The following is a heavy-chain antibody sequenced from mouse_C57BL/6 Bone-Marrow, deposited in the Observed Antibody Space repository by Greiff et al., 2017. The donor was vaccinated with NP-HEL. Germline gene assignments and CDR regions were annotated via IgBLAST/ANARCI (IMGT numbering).Heavy chain of an antibody. J-gene: IGHJ4*01. CDR2: INPSSGYT. CDR1: GYTFTSYW. CDR3: ASPNWDYAMDY. Sequence: QVHVKQSGAELAKPGASVKLSCKASGYTFTSYWMHWVKQRPGQGLEWIGYINPSSGYTKYNQKFKDKATLTADKSSSTAYMQLSSLTYEDSAVYYCASPNWDYAMDYWGQGTSVTVSS. V-gene: IGHV1-7*01. D-gene: IGHD4-1*01.